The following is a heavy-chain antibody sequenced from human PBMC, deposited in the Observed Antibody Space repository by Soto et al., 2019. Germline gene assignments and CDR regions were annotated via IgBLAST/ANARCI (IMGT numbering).Heavy chain of an antibody. CDR2: MNPNSGNT. V-gene: IGHV1-8*01. D-gene: IGHD2-2*01. Sequence: GASVKVSCKASGYTFTSYDINWVRQATGQGLEWMGWMNPNSGNTGYAQKFQGRVTITRNTSISTAYMKLSSLRSEDTAVYYCARSYFSITSCYVLGPFGSWSDAFDIWGQGTMVTVSS. CDR3: ARSYFSITSCYVLGPFGSWSDAFDI. CDR1: GYTFTSYD. J-gene: IGHJ3*02.